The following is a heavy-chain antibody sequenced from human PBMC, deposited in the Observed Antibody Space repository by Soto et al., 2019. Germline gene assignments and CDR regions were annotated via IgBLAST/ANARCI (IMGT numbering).Heavy chain of an antibody. CDR2: INHSGST. CDR1: GGSFSGYY. V-gene: IGHV4-34*01. Sequence: SETLSLTCAVYGGSFSGYYWSWIRQPPGKGLEWIGEINHSGSTNYNPSLKSRVTISVDTSKNQFSLKLSSVTAADTAVYYCARRGVVVVTATLDYWGQGTLVTVS. D-gene: IGHD2-21*02. CDR3: ARRGVVVVTATLDY. J-gene: IGHJ4*02.